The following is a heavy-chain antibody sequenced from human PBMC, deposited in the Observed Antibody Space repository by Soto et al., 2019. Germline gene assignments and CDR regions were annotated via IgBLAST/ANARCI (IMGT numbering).Heavy chain of an antibody. Sequence: PSETLSLTCAVYGGSFSGYYWSWIRQPPGKGLEWIGEINHSGSTNYNPSLKSRVTISVDTSKNQFSLKLSSVTAADTAVYYCARGGNRAKNYYDSSGSWFDPWGQGTLVTVSS. J-gene: IGHJ5*02. D-gene: IGHD3-22*01. CDR3: ARGGNRAKNYYDSSGSWFDP. V-gene: IGHV4-34*01. CDR2: INHSGST. CDR1: GGSFSGYY.